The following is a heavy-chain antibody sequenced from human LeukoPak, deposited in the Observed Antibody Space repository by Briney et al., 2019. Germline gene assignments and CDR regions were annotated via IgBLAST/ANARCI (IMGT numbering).Heavy chain of an antibody. CDR3: ARVLITMIVVDYFDY. Sequence: ASVKVSCKASGYTFTGYYMHWVRQAPGQGLEWMGWINPNGGGTNYAQKFQGRVTMTRDTSISTAYMELSRLRSDDTAVYYCARVLITMIVVDYFDYWGQGTLVTVSS. CDR2: INPNGGGT. V-gene: IGHV1-2*02. D-gene: IGHD3-22*01. J-gene: IGHJ4*02. CDR1: GYTFTGYY.